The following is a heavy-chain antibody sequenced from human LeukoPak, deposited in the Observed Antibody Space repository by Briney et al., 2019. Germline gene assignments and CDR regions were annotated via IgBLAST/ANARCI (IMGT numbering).Heavy chain of an antibody. Sequence: GRSLRLSCAASGFTFSSYAMHWVRQAPGKGLEWVAVVSYDGSYKYYADFVKGRFTISRDNSKNTFYLQMNNVRGDDTAVYSCARGRGHHFYNGMDVWGQGTTVTVSS. CDR2: VSYDGSYK. D-gene: IGHD2/OR15-2a*01. CDR1: GFTFSSYA. J-gene: IGHJ6*02. CDR3: ARGRGHHFYNGMDV. V-gene: IGHV3-30*04.